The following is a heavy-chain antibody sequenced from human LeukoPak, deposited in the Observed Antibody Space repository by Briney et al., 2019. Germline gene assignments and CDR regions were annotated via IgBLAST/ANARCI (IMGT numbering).Heavy chain of an antibody. D-gene: IGHD3-3*01. CDR1: GGSYSGYY. Sequence: SETLSLTCAVYGGSYSGYYWSWIRQPPGKGLEWIGEINHSGSTDYNPSLKSRVTISVDTSKNQFSLKLSSVTAADTAVYYCARGLDFWSGYHFDYWGQGTLVTVSS. CDR3: ARGLDFWSGYHFDY. V-gene: IGHV4-34*01. J-gene: IGHJ4*02. CDR2: INHSGST.